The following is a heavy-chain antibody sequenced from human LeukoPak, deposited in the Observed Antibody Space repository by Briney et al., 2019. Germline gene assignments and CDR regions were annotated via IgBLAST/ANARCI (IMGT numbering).Heavy chain of an antibody. CDR2: ISTSGST. Sequence: SETLSLTCTVSGGSISSYYWSWIRQPAGKGLESIGHISTSGSTDYNPSLKSRVTMSVDTSKNQFSLKLSSVTAADTAVYYCARVRYSDSSVLTRKRSYYFDYWGQGTLVTVSS. J-gene: IGHJ4*02. CDR3: ARVRYSDSSVLTRKRSYYFDY. V-gene: IGHV4-4*07. D-gene: IGHD3-22*01. CDR1: GGSISSYY.